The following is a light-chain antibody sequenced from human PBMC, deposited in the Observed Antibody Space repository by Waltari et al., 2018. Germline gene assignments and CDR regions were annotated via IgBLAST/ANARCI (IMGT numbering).Light chain of an antibody. CDR2: DDS. V-gene: IGLV3-21*02. J-gene: IGLJ1*01. CDR1: NIRNKA. Sequence: SYVLTQPPSVSVAPGQTARTPCEGNNIRNKAVHWYQQRPGQAPVLVVYDDSARPSGIPERFSGSNSGNTATLTISRVEAGDEADYYCQVWDSGSDRFYVFGAGTKVTVL. CDR3: QVWDSGSDRFYV.